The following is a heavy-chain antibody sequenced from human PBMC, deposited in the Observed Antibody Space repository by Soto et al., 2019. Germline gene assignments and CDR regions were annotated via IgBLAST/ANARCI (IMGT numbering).Heavy chain of an antibody. Sequence: GSLRLSCAASGFTFNSYSVNWVRQAPGKGLEWISHISYRTIKYADSVEGRFTISRDSAKNSVYLQMNSLTAEDTAFYYCARDIHWSFDFWGQGTLVTVSS. CDR3: ARDIHWSFDF. CDR2: ISYRTI. D-gene: IGHD2-8*02. CDR1: GFTFNSYS. V-gene: IGHV3-48*01. J-gene: IGHJ4*02.